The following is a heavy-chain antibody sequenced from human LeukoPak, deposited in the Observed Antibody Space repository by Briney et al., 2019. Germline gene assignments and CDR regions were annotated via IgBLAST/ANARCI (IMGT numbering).Heavy chain of an antibody. D-gene: IGHD6-6*01. CDR3: ARERRAYSSSSGEADY. Sequence: GGSLRLSCAASGFTFSSYAMHWVRQAPGKGLEWVAVISYDGSNKYYADSVKGRFTISRDNSKNTLYLQMNSLRAEDTAVYYCARERRAYSSSSGEADYWGQGTLVTVSS. J-gene: IGHJ4*02. CDR2: ISYDGSNK. CDR1: GFTFSSYA. V-gene: IGHV3-30-3*01.